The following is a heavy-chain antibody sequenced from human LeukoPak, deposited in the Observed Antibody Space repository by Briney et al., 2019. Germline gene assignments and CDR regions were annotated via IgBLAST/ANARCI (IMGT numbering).Heavy chain of an antibody. CDR2: ISGSGGTT. CDR1: GFSFSSYA. J-gene: IGHJ4*02. CDR3: AKGQRVGATRINRG. D-gene: IGHD1-26*01. Sequence: GGSLRLSCAASGFSFSSYAMSWVRQAPGKGLEWVSVISGSGGTTYYADSVKGRFTISRDNSKNTLYLQMNSLRAEDTAVYYCAKGQRVGATRINRGWGQGTLVTVSS. V-gene: IGHV3-23*01.